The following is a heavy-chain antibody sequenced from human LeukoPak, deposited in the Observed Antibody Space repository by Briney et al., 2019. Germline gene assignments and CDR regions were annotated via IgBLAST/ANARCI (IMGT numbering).Heavy chain of an antibody. D-gene: IGHD5-18*01. CDR2: IIGGGGST. Sequence: GGALRLSCAAPGFTFSSNAISWVRQAPGKGLEGVSAIIGGGGSTYYADSVKARFTISRDNSKNTLYLQMNSLRAEDTAVYYCAKDVVDTAMVTVFDYWGQGTLVTVSS. J-gene: IGHJ4*02. CDR1: GFTFSSNA. CDR3: AKDVVDTAMVTVFDY. V-gene: IGHV3-23*01.